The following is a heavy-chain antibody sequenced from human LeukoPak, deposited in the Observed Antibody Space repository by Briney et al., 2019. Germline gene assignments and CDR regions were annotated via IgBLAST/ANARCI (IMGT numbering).Heavy chain of an antibody. CDR3: ARGGYDFWSGYYGY. CDR1: GFTFDDYA. Sequence: PGGSLRLSCAASGFTFDDYAMHWVRQAPGKGLEWVSGISWNSGSIGYADSVKGRFTISRDNSKNTLYLQMNSLRAEDTAVYYCARGGYDFWSGYYGYWGQGTLVTVSS. D-gene: IGHD3-3*01. CDR2: ISWNSGSI. V-gene: IGHV3-9*01. J-gene: IGHJ4*02.